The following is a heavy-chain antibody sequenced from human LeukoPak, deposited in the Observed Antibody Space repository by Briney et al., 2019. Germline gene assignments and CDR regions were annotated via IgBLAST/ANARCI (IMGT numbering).Heavy chain of an antibody. D-gene: IGHD6-6*01. CDR2: TYYRSKWYS. Sequence: SQTLSLTCAISGDSVSSNTAAWNWIRQSPTRGLEWLGRTYYRSKWYSDYALSVKSRISINPGTPKNQFSLQLNSVTPEDTAVFYCVRITTRPTGPYGVDVWGQGTTVTVSS. J-gene: IGHJ6*01. CDR1: GDSVSSNTAA. V-gene: IGHV6-1*01. CDR3: VRITTRPTGPYGVDV.